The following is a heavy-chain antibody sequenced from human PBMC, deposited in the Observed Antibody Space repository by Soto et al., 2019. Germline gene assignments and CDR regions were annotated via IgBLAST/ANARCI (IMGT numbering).Heavy chain of an antibody. CDR3: AKSDTTMVLPDY. J-gene: IGHJ4*02. V-gene: IGHV3-30*18. D-gene: IGHD5-18*01. CDR1: GFTFSSYG. Sequence: GGSLRLSCAASGFTFSSYGMHWVRQAPGKGLEWVAVISFDGTNDYYVDSVKGRFTISRDNSKNTLYLQMNSLRAEDTAVHYCAKSDTTMVLPDYWGQGTLVTVSS. CDR2: ISFDGTND.